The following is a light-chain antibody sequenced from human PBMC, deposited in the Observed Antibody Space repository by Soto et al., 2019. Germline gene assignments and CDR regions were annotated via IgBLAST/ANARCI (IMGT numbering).Light chain of an antibody. V-gene: IGKV3D-15*01. J-gene: IGKJ1*01. CDR2: GAL. CDR1: QSVVTSY. CDR3: QQYNNWWT. Sequence: TQSPGTLSLSPGEGATLSCRASQSVVTSYLAWYQQKYCQSPRLLIYGALYRAPGIPDRFSGSGSGTEFTLTISSLQSEDFAVYYCQQYNNWWTFGQGTKVDI.